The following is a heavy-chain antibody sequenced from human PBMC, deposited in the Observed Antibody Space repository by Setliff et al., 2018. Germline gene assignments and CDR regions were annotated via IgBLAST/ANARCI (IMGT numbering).Heavy chain of an antibody. CDR2: ISEGGSDT. V-gene: IGHV3-74*01. CDR3: AKGGVFGSSYFDV. Sequence: LRLSCAASGFTFSNYDMSWVRQAPGKGLVWVSRISEGGSDTTYADSVKGRFTISRDSAKNTVYLQMNTLRAEDTAVYYCAKGGVFGSSYFDVWGRGALVTVSS. D-gene: IGHD3-10*02. CDR1: GFTFSNYD. J-gene: IGHJ2*01.